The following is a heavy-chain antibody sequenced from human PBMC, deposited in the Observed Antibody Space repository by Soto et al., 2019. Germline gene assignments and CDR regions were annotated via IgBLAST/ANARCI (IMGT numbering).Heavy chain of an antibody. Sequence: GGSLRLSCAASGFTFSDYYMSWIRQAPGKGLEWVSYISSSGSTIYYADSVKGRFTISRDNAKNSLYLQMNSLRAEDTAVYYCARSDDSGYDSLNFDYWGQGTLVTVSS. V-gene: IGHV3-11*01. D-gene: IGHD5-12*01. CDR3: ARSDDSGYDSLNFDY. J-gene: IGHJ4*02. CDR2: ISSSGSTI. CDR1: GFTFSDYY.